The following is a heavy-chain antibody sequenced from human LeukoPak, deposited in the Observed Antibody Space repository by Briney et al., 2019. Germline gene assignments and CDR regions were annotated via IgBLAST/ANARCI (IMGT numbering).Heavy chain of an antibody. D-gene: IGHD2-8*01. V-gene: IGHV1-2*02. CDR1: GYTFTGYF. CDR2: ITPDSGAT. J-gene: IGHJ4*02. CDR3: ARVYNGNQNFDY. Sequence: ASVKVSCKSSGYTFTGYFLHWLRQAPGQGLEWMGWITPDSGATKYAQKFQGRVTMTRDTSITTVYMELSRLRPDDTAVYYCARVYNGNQNFDYWGQGTLVTVSS.